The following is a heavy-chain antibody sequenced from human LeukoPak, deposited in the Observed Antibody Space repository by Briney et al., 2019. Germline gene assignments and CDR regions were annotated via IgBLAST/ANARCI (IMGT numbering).Heavy chain of an antibody. V-gene: IGHV3-7*01. D-gene: IGHD1-26*01. CDR2: IKEDGSEK. CDR3: ARDGSSWTTYYYYYMDV. Sequence: PGGSLRLSCAASGFTFSTYWMNWVRQAPGKGLEWVANIKEDGSEKYYVDSVKGRFTISRDNAKNSLYLQMNILRAEDTAVYDCARDGSSWTTYYYYYMDVWGKGTTVTVSS. CDR1: GFTFSTYW. J-gene: IGHJ6*03.